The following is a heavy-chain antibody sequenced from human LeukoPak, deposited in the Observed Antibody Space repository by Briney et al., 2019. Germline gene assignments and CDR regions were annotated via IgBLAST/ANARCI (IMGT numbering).Heavy chain of an antibody. J-gene: IGHJ4*02. CDR3: KGSSSWSPTDY. CDR2: IRSKAYGGTT. Sequence: GRSLRLSCTASGFTFGDYAMSWVRQAPGKGLEWVGFIRSKAYGGTTEYAASVKGRFTISRDDSKSIAYLQMNSLKTEDTAVYYCKGSSSWSPTDYWGQGTLVTVCS. D-gene: IGHD6-13*01. V-gene: IGHV3-49*04. CDR1: GFTFGDYA.